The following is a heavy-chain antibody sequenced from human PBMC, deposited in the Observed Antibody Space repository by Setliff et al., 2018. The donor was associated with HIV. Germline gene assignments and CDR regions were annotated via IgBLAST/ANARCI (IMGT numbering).Heavy chain of an antibody. Sequence: GSLRLSCAASGFTFSNYAMHWVRQAPGKGLEWVAVISYDGSNKYYADSVKGRFTISRDNSKNTLYLQMNSLRVEDTAVYYCARETMYDSRGYLSHYFDYWGQGTPVTV. D-gene: IGHD3-22*01. CDR3: ARETMYDSRGYLSHYFDY. J-gene: IGHJ4*02. CDR2: ISYDGSNK. V-gene: IGHV3-30-3*01. CDR1: GFTFSNYA.